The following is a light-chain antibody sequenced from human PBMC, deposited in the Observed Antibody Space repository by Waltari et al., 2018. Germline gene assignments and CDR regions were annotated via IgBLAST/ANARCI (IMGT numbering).Light chain of an antibody. V-gene: IGKV1-9*01. CDR3: QQLNSYQWT. CDR1: QGISNY. J-gene: IGKJ1*01. Sequence: IQLTQSPSSLSASVGARVPITCRASQGISNYLACYQQKPGKAPKLLIYAASTLQSGVPSRFSGSGSGTDFTLTISSLQPEDFATYYCQQLNSYQWTFGQGTKVEIK. CDR2: AAS.